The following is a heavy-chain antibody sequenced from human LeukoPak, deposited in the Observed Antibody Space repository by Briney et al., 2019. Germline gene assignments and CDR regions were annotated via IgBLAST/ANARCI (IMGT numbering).Heavy chain of an antibody. J-gene: IGHJ4*02. D-gene: IGHD3-22*01. CDR3: ATDRRPPYYYDSSGCYRSFDY. CDR2: IIPIFGTA. V-gene: IGHV1-69*01. Sequence: SVKVSCKASGGTFISYAISWVRQAPGQGLEWMGGIIPIFGTANYAQKFQGRVTITADESTSTAYMELSSLRSEDTAVYYCATDRRPPYYYDSSGCYRSFDYWGQGTLVTVSS. CDR1: GGTFISYA.